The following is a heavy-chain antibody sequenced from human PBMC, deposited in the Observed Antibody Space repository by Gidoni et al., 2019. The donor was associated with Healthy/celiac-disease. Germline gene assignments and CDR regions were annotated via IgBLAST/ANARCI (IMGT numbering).Heavy chain of an antibody. CDR1: GFTFSSYG. D-gene: IGHD6-6*01. CDR3: ARDLTAARRFNYYGMDV. J-gene: IGHJ6*02. Sequence: QVQLVESGGGVVQPGRSLRLSCAASGFTFSSYGMHWVRQAPGKGLEWVAVIWYDGSNKYYADSVKGRFTISRDNSKNTLYLQMNSLRAEDTAVYYCARDLTAARRFNYYGMDVWGQGTTVTVSS. V-gene: IGHV3-33*01. CDR2: IWYDGSNK.